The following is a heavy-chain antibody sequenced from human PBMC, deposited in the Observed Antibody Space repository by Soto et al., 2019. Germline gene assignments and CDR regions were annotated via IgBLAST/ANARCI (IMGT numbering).Heavy chain of an antibody. CDR2: IYYSGST. J-gene: IGHJ4*02. CDR3: ARHLYSSGWYYFDY. V-gene: IGHV4-39*01. Sequence: NPSETLSLTCTVSGGSISSSSYYWGWIRQPPGKGLEWIGSIYYSGSTYYNPSLKSRVTISVDTSKNQFSLKLSSVTAADTAVYYCARHLYSSGWYYFDYWGQGTLVTVSS. CDR1: GGSISSSSYY. D-gene: IGHD6-19*01.